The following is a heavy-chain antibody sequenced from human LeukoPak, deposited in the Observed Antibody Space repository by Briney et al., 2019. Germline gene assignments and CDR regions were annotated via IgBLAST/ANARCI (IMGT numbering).Heavy chain of an antibody. V-gene: IGHV4-34*01. Sequence: SETLSLTCAVYGGSFSGYYWSWIRQPPGKGLEWIGEINHSGSTNYNPSLKSRVTKSVDTSKNQFSLKLSSVTAADTAVYYCASSIVRNYRVFGYYYYYMDVWGKGTTVTVSS. CDR3: ASSIVRNYRVFGYYYYYMDV. CDR1: GGSFSGYY. CDR2: INHSGST. J-gene: IGHJ6*03. D-gene: IGHD3-10*02.